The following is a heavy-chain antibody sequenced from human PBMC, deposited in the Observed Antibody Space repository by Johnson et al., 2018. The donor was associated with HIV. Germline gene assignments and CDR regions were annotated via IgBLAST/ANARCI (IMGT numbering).Heavy chain of an antibody. D-gene: IGHD1-26*01. CDR3: ARSSWGGSSLGAFDI. CDR1: GFTFSDYY. CDR2: IGTAGDT. J-gene: IGHJ3*02. Sequence: VQLVESGGGLVKPGGSLRLSCAASGFTFSDYYMSWVRQVPGKGLEWVSAIGTAGDTYYPGSVKGRFTISRENAKNSLYLQMNSLRAGDTAVYYCARSSWGGSSLGAFDIWGQGTMVTVSS. V-gene: IGHV3-13*01.